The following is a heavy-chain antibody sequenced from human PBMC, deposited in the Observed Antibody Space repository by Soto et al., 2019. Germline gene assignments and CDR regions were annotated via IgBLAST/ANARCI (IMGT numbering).Heavy chain of an antibody. J-gene: IGHJ5*02. D-gene: IGHD3-22*01. CDR1: GGSISSGGYS. V-gene: IGHV4-30-2*01. Sequence: PSETLSLTCAVSGGSISSGGYSWSWIRQPPGKGLEWIGYIYHSGSTYYNPSLKSRVTISVDRSKNQFSLKLSSVTAADTAVYYCARVVYEDSSGYYYSYNWFDPWGQGTLVTVSS. CDR3: ARVVYEDSSGYYYSYNWFDP. CDR2: IYHSGST.